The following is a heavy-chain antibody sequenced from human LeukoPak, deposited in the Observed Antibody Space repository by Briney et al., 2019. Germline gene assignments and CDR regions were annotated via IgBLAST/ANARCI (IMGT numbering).Heavy chain of an antibody. CDR3: ATDDRDYYYYYMDV. J-gene: IGHJ6*03. CDR1: GFTFSIYG. D-gene: IGHD3-10*01. CDR2: ISSTCGDI. Sequence: PGGSLRLSCAASGFTFSIYGMNWVRQAPGKGLEWVSSISSTCGDIYYADSVRGRFTISRDNAKNSLYLQLNRLRAEDTAVYFCATDDRDYYYYYMDVWGKGTTLSVSS. V-gene: IGHV3-21*01.